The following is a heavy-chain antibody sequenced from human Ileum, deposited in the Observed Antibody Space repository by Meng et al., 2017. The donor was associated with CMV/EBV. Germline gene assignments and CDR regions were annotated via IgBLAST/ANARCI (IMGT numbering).Heavy chain of an antibody. V-gene: IGHV4-4*07. D-gene: IGHD3-16*01. CDR2: IYHGGST. CDR3: ARGPGGFGDFNFDY. Sequence: VRLQEPGPGLVKPSETLSLTCPVSGASITSFYWSWIRQPAGKALEWIGRIYHGGSTNYNPSLKSRVTLSVDTSKNQFSMRLTSVTAADTAVYYCARGPGGFGDFNFDYWGQGTLVTVSS. CDR1: GASITSFY. J-gene: IGHJ4*02.